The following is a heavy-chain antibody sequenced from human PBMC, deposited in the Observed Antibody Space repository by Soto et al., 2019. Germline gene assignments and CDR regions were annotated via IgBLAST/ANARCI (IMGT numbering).Heavy chain of an antibody. CDR1: GGTFSSYT. V-gene: IGHV1-69*02. D-gene: IGHD1-7*01. CDR2: IIPILGIA. Sequence: ASVKVSCKASGGTFSSYTISWVRQAPGQGLEWMGRIIPILGIANYAQKFQGRVTITADKSTSTAYMELSSLRSEDTAVYYCATNYVGLFDNWFDPWGQGTLVTVSS. J-gene: IGHJ5*02. CDR3: ATNYVGLFDNWFDP.